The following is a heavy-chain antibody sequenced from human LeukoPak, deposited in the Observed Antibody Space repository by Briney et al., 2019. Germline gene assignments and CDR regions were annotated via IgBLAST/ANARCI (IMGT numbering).Heavy chain of an antibody. CDR1: GYSFTGYY. V-gene: IGHV1-2*06. CDR2: INPNSGGT. J-gene: IGHJ4*02. Sequence: AASVKVSCKASGYSFTGYYMHWVRQAPGQGLEWMGRINPNSGGTNYAQKFQGRVTMTRDTSISTAYMELSRLRSDDTAVYYCARDIGYCSGGSCYPSFYYFDYWGQGTLVTVSS. CDR3: ARDIGYCSGGSCYPSFYYFDY. D-gene: IGHD2-15*01.